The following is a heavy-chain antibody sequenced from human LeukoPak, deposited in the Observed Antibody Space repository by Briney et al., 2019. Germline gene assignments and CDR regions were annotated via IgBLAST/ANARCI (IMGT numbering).Heavy chain of an antibody. J-gene: IGHJ4*02. Sequence: GRSLRLSCAASGFTFSSYAMHWVRQAPGKGLEWVAVISYDGSNKYYADSVKGRFTISRGNSKNTLYLQMNSLRAEDTAVYYCARVGGNSGSAYWGQGTLVTVSS. V-gene: IGHV3-30-3*01. CDR3: ARVGGNSGSAY. D-gene: IGHD2-21*02. CDR2: ISYDGSNK. CDR1: GFTFSSYA.